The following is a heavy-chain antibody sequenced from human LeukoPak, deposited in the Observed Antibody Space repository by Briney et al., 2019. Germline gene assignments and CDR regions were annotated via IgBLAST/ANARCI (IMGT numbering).Heavy chain of an antibody. CDR2: IYTSGST. V-gene: IGHV4-4*07. D-gene: IGHD5-12*01. CDR3: ARHYYSGYERVFDY. J-gene: IGHJ4*02. CDR1: GGSISSYY. Sequence: PSETLSLTCTVSGGSISSYYWSWIRQPAGEGLEWIGRIYTSGSTNYNPSLKSRVTMSVDTSKNQFSLKLSSVTAADTAVYYCARHYYSGYERVFDYWGQGALVTVSS.